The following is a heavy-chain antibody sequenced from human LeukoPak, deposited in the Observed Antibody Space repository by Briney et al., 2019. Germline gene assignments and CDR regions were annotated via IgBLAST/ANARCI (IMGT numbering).Heavy chain of an antibody. CDR1: GYTFTSYY. J-gene: IGHJ6*02. D-gene: IGHD3-3*01. Sequence: SVKVSCKASGYTFTSYYMHWVRQAPGQGLEWMGIINPSGGSTSYAQKFQGRVTMTRDTSTSTVYMELSSLRSEDTAVYYCARGGYDFVYYYYGMDVWGQGTTVTVSS. CDR2: INPSGGST. V-gene: IGHV1-46*01. CDR3: ARGGYDFVYYYYGMDV.